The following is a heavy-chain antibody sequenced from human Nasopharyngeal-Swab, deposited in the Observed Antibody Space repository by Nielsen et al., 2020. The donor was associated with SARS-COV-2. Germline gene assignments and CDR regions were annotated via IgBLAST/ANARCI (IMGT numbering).Heavy chain of an antibody. Sequence: SETLSLTCTVSGVTISSDTYFWIWLRQRPGKGLEWLVYIHYTGKTSYNPSLESRLTISLDTSRNQFSLMLRSVTAADTAVYYGAREVISPALSDFFDFWGQGTMVTVSS. CDR3: AREVISPALSDFFDF. V-gene: IGHV4-31*03. CDR1: GVTISSDTYF. CDR2: IHYTGKT. D-gene: IGHD3-16*02. J-gene: IGHJ3*01.